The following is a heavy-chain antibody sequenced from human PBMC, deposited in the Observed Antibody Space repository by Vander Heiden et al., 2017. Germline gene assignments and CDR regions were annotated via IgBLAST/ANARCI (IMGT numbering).Heavy chain of an antibody. D-gene: IGHD3-22*01. Sequence: QLQLQESGPGLVKPSETLSLTCTVSGGSISSGSYYWGWIRQPPGKGLEWIGSIYYSGSTYYNPALKSRVTISVDTSKNQCSLKLRSVTAADTAVYYFARRNYYDSSGYYWGQGTLVTVSS. CDR3: ARRNYYDSSGYY. J-gene: IGHJ4*02. CDR2: IYYSGST. CDR1: GGSISSGSYY. V-gene: IGHV4-39*01.